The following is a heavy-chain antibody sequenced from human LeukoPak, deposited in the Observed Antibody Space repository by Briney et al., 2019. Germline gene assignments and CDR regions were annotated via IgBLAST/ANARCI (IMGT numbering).Heavy chain of an antibody. CDR3: ARALSFQEAFDI. J-gene: IGHJ3*02. V-gene: IGHV3-11*04. CDR2: ISSSDSTI. Sequence: GGSLRLSCAASGFTCSAYYMSWIRQAPGKGLEWVSYISSSDSTIYYADSVKGRFTISRDNAKNSLYLRMNSLRAEDTAVYYCARALSFQEAFDIWGQGTMVTVSS. CDR1: GFTCSAYY.